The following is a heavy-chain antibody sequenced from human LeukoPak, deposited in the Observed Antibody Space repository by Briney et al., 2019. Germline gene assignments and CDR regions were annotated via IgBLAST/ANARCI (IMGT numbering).Heavy chain of an antibody. CDR2: ISGSGGST. CDR3: AKGGDSSGYYHYFDY. CDR1: GFTFSSYG. D-gene: IGHD3-22*01. J-gene: IGHJ4*02. Sequence: PGGSLRLSCAASGFTFSSYGMSWVRQAPGKGLEWVSAISGSGGSTYYADSVKGRFTISRDNSKNTLYLQMNSLRAEDTAVYYCAKGGDSSGYYHYFDYWGQGTLVTVSS. V-gene: IGHV3-23*01.